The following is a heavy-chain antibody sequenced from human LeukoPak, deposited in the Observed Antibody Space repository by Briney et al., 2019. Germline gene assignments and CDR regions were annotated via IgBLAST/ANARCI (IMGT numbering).Heavy chain of an antibody. CDR3: TTPRYCSGGSCYSGAVGDY. CDR1: GFTFSSYW. V-gene: IGHV3-15*01. Sequence: GGSLRLSCAVSGFTFSSYWMSWVRQAPGKGLEWVGRIKSKTDGGTTDYAAPVKGRFTISRDDSKNTLYLQMNSLKTEDTAVYYCTTPRYCSGGSCYSGAVGDYWGQGTLVTVSS. D-gene: IGHD2-15*01. CDR2: IKSKTDGGTT. J-gene: IGHJ4*02.